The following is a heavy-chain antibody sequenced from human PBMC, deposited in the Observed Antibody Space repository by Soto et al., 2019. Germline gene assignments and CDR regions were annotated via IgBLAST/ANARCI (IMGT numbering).Heavy chain of an antibody. CDR2: IYKSATT. D-gene: IGHD2-15*01. CDR1: GDSISNLYYF. J-gene: IGHJ5*01. V-gene: IGHV4-30-4*01. Sequence: PSETLSLTCSVSGDSISNLYYFWAWIRQPPGQALEYIGYIYKSATTYYNPSFESRVAISVDTSKSQFSLNVTSVTAADTAVYFCARGRYCLPGRCFPKWFDSCGQGALVTVCS. CDR3: ARGRYCLPGRCFPKWFDS.